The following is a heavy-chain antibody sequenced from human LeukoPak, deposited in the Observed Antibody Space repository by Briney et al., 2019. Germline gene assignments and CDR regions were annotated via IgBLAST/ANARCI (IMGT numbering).Heavy chain of an antibody. CDR2: IYSGGST. CDR3: ATHDYGSGSYHDAFDI. Sequence: GGSLRLSCAASGFTVSSNYMSWVRQAPGKGLEWVSVIYSGGSTYYADSVKGRFTISRDNSKNTLYLQMNSLRAEDTAVYYCATHDYGSGSYHDAFDIWGQGTMVTVSS. D-gene: IGHD3-10*01. V-gene: IGHV3-66*01. J-gene: IGHJ3*02. CDR1: GFTVSSNY.